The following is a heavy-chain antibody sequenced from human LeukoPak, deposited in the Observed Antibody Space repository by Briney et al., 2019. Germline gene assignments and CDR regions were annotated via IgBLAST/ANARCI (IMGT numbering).Heavy chain of an antibody. CDR3: ARIFRIADNWFDP. Sequence: GASVKVSCKASGYTFTGYYMHWVRQAPGQGLEWMGWINPNSGGTNYAQKFQGRVTMTRDTSISTAYMELSRLRSDDTAVYYCARIFRIADNWFDPWGQGTLVTVSS. V-gene: IGHV1-2*02. CDR1: GYTFTGYY. CDR2: INPNSGGT. J-gene: IGHJ5*02. D-gene: IGHD6-13*01.